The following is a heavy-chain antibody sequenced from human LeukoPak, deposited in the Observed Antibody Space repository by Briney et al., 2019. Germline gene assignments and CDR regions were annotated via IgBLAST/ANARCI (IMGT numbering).Heavy chain of an antibody. D-gene: IGHD6-19*01. Sequence: GGSPRLSCAASGFSFSGYAMHWVRQAPGRGLEWVARLAHDETNKQYGDSVKGRFTISRDNSNNILFLQMNTLRGEDTAVYFCARAGWVGSSGSFLDLWGQGTLVTVSS. J-gene: IGHJ5*02. CDR3: ARAGWVGSSGSFLDL. CDR2: LAHDETNK. CDR1: GFSFSGYA. V-gene: IGHV3-30-3*01.